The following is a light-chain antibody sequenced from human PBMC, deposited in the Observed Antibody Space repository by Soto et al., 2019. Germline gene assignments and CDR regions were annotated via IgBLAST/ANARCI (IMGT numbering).Light chain of an antibody. V-gene: IGLV2-14*03. CDR1: SSDVGGYDY. Sequence: QSVLTQPASVSGSPGQSITLSCTGTSSDVGGYDYVSWYQPHPGKAPKLMIYDVSNRPSGVSNRFSGSKYGNTASLTISGLQAEDEADYYCSSYTSSSLYVFGTGTKVTVL. J-gene: IGLJ1*01. CDR3: SSYTSSSLYV. CDR2: DVS.